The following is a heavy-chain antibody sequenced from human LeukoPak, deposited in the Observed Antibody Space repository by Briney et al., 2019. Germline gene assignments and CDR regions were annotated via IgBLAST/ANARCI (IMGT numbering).Heavy chain of an antibody. CDR2: IYYSGST. J-gene: IGHJ4*02. V-gene: IGHV4-39*07. CDR3: AREGVISSRGLDY. D-gene: IGHD6-13*01. CDR1: GGSISSSSYY. Sequence: PSETLSLTCTVSGGSISSSSYYWGWIRQPPGKGLEWIGSIYYSGSTYYNPSLKSRVTISVDTSKNQFSLKLSSVTAADTAVYYCAREGVISSRGLDYWGQGTLVTVSS.